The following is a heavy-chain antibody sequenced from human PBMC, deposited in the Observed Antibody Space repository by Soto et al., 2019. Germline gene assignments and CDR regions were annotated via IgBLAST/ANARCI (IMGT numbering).Heavy chain of an antibody. J-gene: IGHJ5*02. CDR1: GGTFSSYA. V-gene: IGHV1-69*13. D-gene: IGHD5-18*01. CDR3: AREVEPVDTAMVKFNGWFEP. CDR2: IIPIFGTA. Sequence: RAAVKVSCTSSGGTFSSYAISWVRQAPGQGLEWMGGIIPIFGTANYAQKFQGRVTITADESTSTAYMELSSLRSEDTAVYYCAREVEPVDTAMVKFNGWFEPWGQGTLDTVS.